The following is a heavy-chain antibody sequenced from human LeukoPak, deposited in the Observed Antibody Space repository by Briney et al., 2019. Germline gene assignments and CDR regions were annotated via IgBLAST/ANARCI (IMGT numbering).Heavy chain of an antibody. CDR1: GYSLSDLS. CDR2: INPNSGGT. V-gene: IGHV1-2*02. CDR3: ARDPGPYYYYMDV. Sequence: ASVKVSCKVSGYSLSDLSMEWVRQAPGQGLEWMGWINPNSGGTNYAQKFQGRVTMTRDTSISTAYMELSRLRSDDTAVYYCARDPGPYYYYMDVWGKGTTVTVSS. J-gene: IGHJ6*03.